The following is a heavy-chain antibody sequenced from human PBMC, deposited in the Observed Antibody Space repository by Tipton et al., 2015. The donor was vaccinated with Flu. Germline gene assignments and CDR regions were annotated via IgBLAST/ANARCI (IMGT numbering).Heavy chain of an antibody. V-gene: IGHV3-48*03. CDR3: ARAPASGWLADGLDI. J-gene: IGHJ3*02. CDR1: GFTFSNYE. CDR2: ISSSGNTI. D-gene: IGHD6-25*01. Sequence: GSLRLSCAASGFTFSNYEMNWVRQAPGKGLEWLTYISSSGNTISYADSVRGRFTISRDNTKNTLYLQMNFLRAEDTAVYYCARAPASGWLADGLDIWGQGTMVTVSS.